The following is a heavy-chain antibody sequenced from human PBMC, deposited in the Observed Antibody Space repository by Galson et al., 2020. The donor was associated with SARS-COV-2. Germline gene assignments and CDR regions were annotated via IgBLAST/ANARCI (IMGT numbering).Heavy chain of an antibody. V-gene: IGHV4-59*01. D-gene: IGHD3-10*01. CDR1: SGSFTSYF. Sequence: SETLSLTCTVSSGSFTSYFCTWIRHPPGKGLEYMGYISPSGTTYSNPSLKSRLTILEDTSKRQFSLRLSSMTAADTAVYYCARLFYYGSGSFLGGFDVWGQGTTVSVPS. CDR3: ARLFYYGSGSFLGGFDV. CDR2: ISPSGTT. J-gene: IGHJ3*01.